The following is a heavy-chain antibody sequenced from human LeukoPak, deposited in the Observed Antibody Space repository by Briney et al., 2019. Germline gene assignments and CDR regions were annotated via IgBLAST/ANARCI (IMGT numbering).Heavy chain of an antibody. J-gene: IGHJ4*02. D-gene: IGHD1-26*01. Sequence: SVKVSCKASGGTFSSYAISWVRQAPGQGLEWMGRIIPIFGTANYAQKFQGRVTITTDGSTSTAYMELSSLRSEDTAVYYCARVGSYYFDYRGQGTLVTVSS. CDR2: IIPIFGTA. CDR3: ARVGSYYFDY. V-gene: IGHV1-69*05. CDR1: GGTFSSYA.